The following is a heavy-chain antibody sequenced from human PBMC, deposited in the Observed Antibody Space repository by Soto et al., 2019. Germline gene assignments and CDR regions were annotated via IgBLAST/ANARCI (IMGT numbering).Heavy chain of an antibody. J-gene: IGHJ4*02. D-gene: IGHD5-18*01. CDR1: GDSISNYY. CDR2: IYAVGSN. Sequence: SETLSLTCTVSGDSISNYYWNWIRQPAGKGLEWIGRIYAVGSNFYNPSLKSRVTMSVDTSKNQISLKLTSVTAADTAVYYCAREDPTWIQLGYWGQGTLVTVSS. CDR3: AREDPTWIQLGY. V-gene: IGHV4-4*07.